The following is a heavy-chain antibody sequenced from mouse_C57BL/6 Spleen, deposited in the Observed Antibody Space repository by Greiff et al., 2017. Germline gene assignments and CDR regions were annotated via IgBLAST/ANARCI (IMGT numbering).Heavy chain of an antibody. CDR3: ARYRDYGSGAWFAY. J-gene: IGHJ3*01. Sequence: VQLQQSGPELVKPGASVKISCKASGYTFTDYYMNWVKQSHGKSLEWIGDINPNNGGTSYNQKFKGKATLTVDKSSSTAYMELRSLTSEDSAVYYCARYRDYGSGAWFAYWGQGTLVTVSA. D-gene: IGHD1-1*01. V-gene: IGHV1-26*01. CDR2: INPNNGGT. CDR1: GYTFTDYY.